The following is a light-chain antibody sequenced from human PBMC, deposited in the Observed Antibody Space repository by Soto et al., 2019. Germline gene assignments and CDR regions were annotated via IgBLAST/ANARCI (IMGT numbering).Light chain of an antibody. J-gene: IGKJ1*01. V-gene: IGKV1-9*01. CDR3: QHYNSFPWT. Sequence: DIQLTQSPSFLSASVGDRVTMTCRASLGISGYLAWYQQKPGKVPRLLIYSASSLQSGVPSRFSGSGSGTEFTLTISSLQPEDFASYYCQHYNSFPWTFGQGTKVEIK. CDR1: LGISGY. CDR2: SAS.